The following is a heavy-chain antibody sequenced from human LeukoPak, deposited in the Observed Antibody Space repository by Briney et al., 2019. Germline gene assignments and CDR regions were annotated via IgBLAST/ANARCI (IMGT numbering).Heavy chain of an antibody. V-gene: IGHV1-46*01. J-gene: IGHJ4*02. CDR1: GYTFTGYY. Sequence: ASVKVSCKASGYTFTGYYMHWVRQAPGQGLEWMGIINPSGGSTSYAQKFQGRVTMTRDTSTSTVYMELSSLRSEDTAVYYCATEGYCSSTSCYPIDYWGQGTLVTVSS. CDR3: ATEGYCSSTSCYPIDY. D-gene: IGHD2-2*01. CDR2: INPSGGST.